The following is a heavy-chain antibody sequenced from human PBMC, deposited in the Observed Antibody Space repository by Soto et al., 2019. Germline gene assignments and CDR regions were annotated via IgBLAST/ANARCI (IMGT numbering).Heavy chain of an antibody. Sequence: PSETLSLTCTVSGGSISSGDYYWSWIRQPPGKGLEWIGYIYYSGSTYYNPSLKSRVTISVDTSKNQFSLKLSSVTAADTAVYYCARVGYDSSGYSPLYDYWGQGTLVTVSS. CDR1: GGSISSGDYY. D-gene: IGHD3-22*01. V-gene: IGHV4-30-4*01. CDR2: IYYSGST. J-gene: IGHJ4*02. CDR3: ARVGYDSSGYSPLYDY.